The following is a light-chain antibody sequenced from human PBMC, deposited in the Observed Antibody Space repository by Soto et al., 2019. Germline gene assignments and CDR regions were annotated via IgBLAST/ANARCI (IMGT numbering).Light chain of an antibody. J-gene: IGKJ3*01. CDR2: AAS. V-gene: IGKV3-20*01. Sequence: EIVLTQSPGTLSLSPGERATLSCRASQSVSSSYLAWYQQKPGHAPRLLIYAASSRATGIPDRFSGSGSGTDFTLTISRLEPEDFAVYYCQQYGSSLFTFGPGTKVDIK. CDR3: QQYGSSLFT. CDR1: QSVSSSY.